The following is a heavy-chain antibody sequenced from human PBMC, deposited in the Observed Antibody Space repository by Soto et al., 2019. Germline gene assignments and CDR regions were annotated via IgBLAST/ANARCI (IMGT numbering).Heavy chain of an antibody. J-gene: IGHJ6*02. D-gene: IGHD2-15*01. CDR2: TYYRSRWYS. CDR1: GDSVSSSSVA. Sequence: SQTLSLTCVISGDSVSSSSVAWNWVRQSPSRGLEWLGRTYYRSRWYSDFAVSVRGRIVINADTSKNQFSLQLNSVTPEDTAVYFCARSEEDSDYYYYGFDVWGQGTTVPVYS. CDR3: ARSEEDSDYYYYGFDV. V-gene: IGHV6-1*01.